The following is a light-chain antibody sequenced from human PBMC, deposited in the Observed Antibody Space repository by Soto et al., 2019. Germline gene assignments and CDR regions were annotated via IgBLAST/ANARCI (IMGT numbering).Light chain of an antibody. CDR3: QQYGSSSGYT. V-gene: IGKV3-20*01. CDR2: GAS. Sequence: EIVLTQSPGTLSLSPGERATLSCRASQSVSSSYLAWYQQKPGQAPRLLIYGASSRATGIPDRFSGSGSRTDFTLTISRLEPEDFAVYYCQQYGSSSGYTFGQGTKLEIK. J-gene: IGKJ2*01. CDR1: QSVSSSY.